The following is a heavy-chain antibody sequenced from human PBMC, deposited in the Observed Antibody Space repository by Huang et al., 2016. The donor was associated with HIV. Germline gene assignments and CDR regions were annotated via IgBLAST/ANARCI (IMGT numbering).Heavy chain of an antibody. Sequence: QVQLVQSGAEVKKPGSSVKVSCKASGGNLTTYTITWVRQAPGQGLEWMGGIIPIVGTPNYARKFQGRVTITADESTSTAYMELSSLRSEDTAVYYCAREYYYDNSGYYFDYWGQGTLVTVSS. V-gene: IGHV1-69*13. CDR3: AREYYYDNSGYYFDY. CDR2: IIPIVGTP. D-gene: IGHD3-22*01. J-gene: IGHJ4*02. CDR1: GGNLTTYT.